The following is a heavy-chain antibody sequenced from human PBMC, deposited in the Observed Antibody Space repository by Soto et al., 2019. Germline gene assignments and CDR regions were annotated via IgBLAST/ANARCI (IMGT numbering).Heavy chain of an antibody. D-gene: IGHD6-13*01. CDR2: ISASGGST. Sequence: GGSLRLSCAASGFTFSSYAMSWVRQAPGKGLEWVSSISASGGSTYYADSVKGRFTISRDNSKNTLYLQMNSLRAEDTAVYYSAKDPQQLIVYFDYWGQGTLVTVSS. CDR1: GFTFSSYA. J-gene: IGHJ4*02. CDR3: AKDPQQLIVYFDY. V-gene: IGHV3-23*01.